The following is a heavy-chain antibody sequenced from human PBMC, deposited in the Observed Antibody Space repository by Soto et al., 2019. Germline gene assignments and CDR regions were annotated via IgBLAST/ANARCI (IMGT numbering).Heavy chain of an antibody. D-gene: IGHD1-7*01. J-gene: IGHJ6*02. Sequence: PSETLTLTCTVSGGSISSGGYYWSWMRQHPGKGLEWIGYIYYSGSTYYNPSLKSRVTISVDTSKNQFSLKLSSVTAADTAVYYCARELSSITGTTSGMDVWGQGTTVTVS. V-gene: IGHV4-31*02. CDR1: GGSISSGGYY. CDR2: IYYSGST. CDR3: ARELSSITGTTSGMDV.